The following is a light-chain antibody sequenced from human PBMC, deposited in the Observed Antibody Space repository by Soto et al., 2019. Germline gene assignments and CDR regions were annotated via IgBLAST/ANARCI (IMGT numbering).Light chain of an antibody. CDR1: NSDVGRYNS. V-gene: IGLV2-11*01. Sequence: QSALTQPHSVSGSPGQSVTISCTGTNSDVGRYNSVSWYQQLPGKAPKIIISAVRQRPSGVPDRFSGSKSGNTASLTISGLQADDEADYFCFSYTTTSTHVFGTGTKVT. CDR3: FSYTTTSTHV. CDR2: AVR. J-gene: IGLJ1*01.